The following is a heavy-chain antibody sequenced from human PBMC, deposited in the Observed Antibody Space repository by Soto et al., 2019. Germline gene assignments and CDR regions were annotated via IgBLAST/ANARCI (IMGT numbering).Heavy chain of an antibody. V-gene: IGHV4-34*01. CDR1: GGSFSGYY. Sequence: SETLSLTCAVYGGSFSGYYWSWIRQPPGKGLEWIGEINHSGSTNYNPSLKSRVTISVDTSKNQFSLKLSSVTAADTAVYYCARWVSYGHYYYMDVWGKGTTVTVSS. CDR2: INHSGST. J-gene: IGHJ6*03. D-gene: IGHD5-18*01. CDR3: ARWVSYGHYYYMDV.